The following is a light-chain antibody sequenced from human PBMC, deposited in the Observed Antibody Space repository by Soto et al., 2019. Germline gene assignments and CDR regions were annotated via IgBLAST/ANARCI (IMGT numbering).Light chain of an antibody. CDR3: QQYNGLPLT. CDR1: QDISDY. J-gene: IGKJ4*01. CDR2: DAS. Sequence: DIQMTQSPSSLSAAVGDRVTITCQASQDISDYLNWYQQKPGKAPNLLIYDASKLETAVPSRFSVSGSGTHFSVTISNLQPEDISTYYCQQYNGLPLTFGGGTKVEIK. V-gene: IGKV1-33*01.